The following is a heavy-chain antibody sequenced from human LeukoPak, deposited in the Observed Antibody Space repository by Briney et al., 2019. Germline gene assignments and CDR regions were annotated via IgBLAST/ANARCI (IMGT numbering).Heavy chain of an antibody. CDR3: AREPYGDYFDY. CDR2: IKQDGSEK. CDR1: GFTFSSYW. Sequence: PGGSLRLSCAASGFTFSSYWMSWVRQAPGKGLEWVANIKQDGSEKYYGDSVKGRFTISRDNAKNSLYLQMNSLRAEDPAVYYCAREPYGDYFDYWGQGTLVIVSS. V-gene: IGHV3-7*03. D-gene: IGHD4-17*01. J-gene: IGHJ4*02.